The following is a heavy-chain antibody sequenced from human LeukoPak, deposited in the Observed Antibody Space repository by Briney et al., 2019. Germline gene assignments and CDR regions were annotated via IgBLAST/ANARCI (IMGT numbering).Heavy chain of an antibody. D-gene: IGHD6-19*01. CDR2: IYYSGST. V-gene: IGHV4-59*11. CDR3: ARDSGYRGSSGWYNWFDP. J-gene: IGHJ5*02. Sequence: SETLSLTCTVSGGSISSHYWSWIRQPPGKGLEWIGSIYYSGSTNYNPSLKSRVTISVDTSKNQFSQKLSSETAADTAVYYCARDSGYRGSSGWYNWFDPWGQGTLVTVSS. CDR1: GGSISSHY.